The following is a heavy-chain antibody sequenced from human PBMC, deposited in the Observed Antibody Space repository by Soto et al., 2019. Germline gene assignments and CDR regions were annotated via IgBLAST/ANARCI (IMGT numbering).Heavy chain of an antibody. Sequence: ESGGGLVKPGGSLRLSCAASGFTFSSYSMNWVRQAPGKGLEWVSSISSSSSYIYYADSVKGRFTISRDNAKNSLYLQMNRLRAEDTAVYYCARDGERIVVVPAAMLDYWGQGTLVTVSS. D-gene: IGHD2-2*01. CDR3: ARDGERIVVVPAAMLDY. V-gene: IGHV3-21*01. CDR2: ISSSSSYI. J-gene: IGHJ4*02. CDR1: GFTFSSYS.